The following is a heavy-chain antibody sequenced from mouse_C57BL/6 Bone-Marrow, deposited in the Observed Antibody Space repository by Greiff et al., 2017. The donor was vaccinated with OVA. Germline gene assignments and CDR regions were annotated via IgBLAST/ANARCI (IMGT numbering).Heavy chain of an antibody. Sequence: QVQLQQSGPGLVQPSQSLSITCTVSGFSLTSYGVHWVRQSPGKGLEWLGVIWRGGSTDYNAAFMSRLSITKDNSKSQVFFKMNSLQADDTAIYYCAKTHLLWYYAMDYWGQGTSVTVSS. CDR1: GFSLTSYG. CDR2: IWRGGST. J-gene: IGHJ4*01. D-gene: IGHD2-10*01. CDR3: AKTHLLWYYAMDY. V-gene: IGHV2-5*01.